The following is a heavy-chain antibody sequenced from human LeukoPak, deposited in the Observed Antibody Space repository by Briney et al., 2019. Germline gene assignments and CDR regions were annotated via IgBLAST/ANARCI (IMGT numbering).Heavy chain of an antibody. CDR2: IYPYTGAT. CDR3: ARDGPAQMVDFDY. V-gene: IGHV1-2*02. Sequence: ASVNVSCKASGYTFSGTGWYLYWLRQAPGQGLECMGWIYPYTGATHYAQKFQGRVAMTRDTSISTAYMELSRLRPDDTAVYYCARDGPAQMVDFDYWGQGTLVIVSS. J-gene: IGHJ4*02. CDR1: GYTFSGTGWY. D-gene: IGHD3-10*01.